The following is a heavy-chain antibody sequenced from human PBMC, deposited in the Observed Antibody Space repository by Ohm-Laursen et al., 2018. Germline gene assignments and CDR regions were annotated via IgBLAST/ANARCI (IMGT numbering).Heavy chain of an antibody. Sequence: TLTLTSTFSGFSLSTSGVCVSWIRQPPGKGLEWIGYIYYSGSTNYNPSLKSRVTISVDTSKNQFSLKLSSVTAADTAVYYCARDVAQGFYDSSGYYWDGAFDIWGQGTMVTVSS. D-gene: IGHD3-22*01. V-gene: IGHV4-61*08. J-gene: IGHJ3*02. CDR2: IYYSGST. CDR3: ARDVAQGFYDSSGYYWDGAFDI. CDR1: GFSLSTSGVC.